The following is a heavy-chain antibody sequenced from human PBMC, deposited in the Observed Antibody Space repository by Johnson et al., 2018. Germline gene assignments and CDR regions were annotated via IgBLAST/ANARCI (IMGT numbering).Heavy chain of an antibody. CDR3: ARAGRSGFHNERDVAFDI. D-gene: IGHD6-25*01. CDR2: IRSKAYGGTT. J-gene: IGHJ3*02. Sequence: VQLVESGGGLVQPGRSLRLSCTASGFTFGDYAMSWFRQAPGKGLEWVGFIRSKAYGGTTEYAASVKGRFTISRDDSKSIAYLQMNSLRAEDTAVYYCARAGRSGFHNERDVAFDIWGQGTMVTVSS. V-gene: IGHV3-49*03. CDR1: GFTFGDYA.